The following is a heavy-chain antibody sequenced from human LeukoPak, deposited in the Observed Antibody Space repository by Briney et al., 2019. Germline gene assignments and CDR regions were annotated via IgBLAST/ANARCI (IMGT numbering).Heavy chain of an antibody. CDR1: GVTFSSYA. V-gene: IGHV3-23*01. J-gene: IGHJ4*02. CDR3: AKGGGYDRSGNNRYYFDY. Sequence: GGSLRLSCAASGVTFSSYAMTWVRQAPGQGLEWVSAISGSGGSTYYADSVKGRFTISRDNSKNTMYLQMNSLRAEDTAVYNCAKGGGYDRSGNNRYYFDYWGQGTLVTVSS. CDR2: ISGSGGST. D-gene: IGHD3-22*01.